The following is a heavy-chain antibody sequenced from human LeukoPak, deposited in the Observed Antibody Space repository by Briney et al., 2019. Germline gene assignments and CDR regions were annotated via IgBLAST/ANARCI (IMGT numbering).Heavy chain of an antibody. CDR2: IYYISNT. CDR1: GASVGSAGYY. J-gene: IGHJ4*02. Sequence: PSVTLSLTCTVSGASVGSAGYYWSWIRQPAGGGLEWIGYIYYISNTNYNPSLKSRVTMSVDPSKNQFSLKLNSVTAADTAVYYCARTQSQSGSYRYYFGYWGQGTLVTVSS. CDR3: ARTQSQSGSYRYYFGY. V-gene: IGHV4-61*08. D-gene: IGHD1-26*01.